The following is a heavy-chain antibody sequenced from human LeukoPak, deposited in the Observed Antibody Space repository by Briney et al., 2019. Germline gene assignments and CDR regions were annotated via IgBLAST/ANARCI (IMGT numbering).Heavy chain of an antibody. CDR1: GGTFSSYA. CDR2: ITPIFGIA. V-gene: IGHV1-69*04. D-gene: IGHD3-10*01. J-gene: IGHJ6*02. CDR3: ARPDSLWFGEPRDPGVDYYYGMDV. Sequence: EASVKVSCKASGGTFSSYAISWVRQAPGQGLEWMGRITPIFGIANYAQKFQGRVTITPDKSTSTAYRELSSLRSEDTAVYYCARPDSLWFGEPRDPGVDYYYGMDVWGQGTTVTVSS.